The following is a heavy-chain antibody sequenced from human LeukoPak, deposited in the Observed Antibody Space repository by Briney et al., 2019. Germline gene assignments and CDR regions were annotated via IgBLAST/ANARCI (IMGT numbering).Heavy chain of an antibody. J-gene: IGHJ4*02. CDR1: GFTFSSYE. Sequence: SGGSLRLSCAASGFTFSSYEMNWVRQAPGKGLEWVSYISSSGSTIYYADSVKGRFTISRDNAKNSLCLQMNSLRAEDTAVYYCARVPQRYDYVDRWGQGTLVTVSS. V-gene: IGHV3-48*03. D-gene: IGHD3-16*01. CDR3: ARVPQRYDYVDR. CDR2: ISSSGSTI.